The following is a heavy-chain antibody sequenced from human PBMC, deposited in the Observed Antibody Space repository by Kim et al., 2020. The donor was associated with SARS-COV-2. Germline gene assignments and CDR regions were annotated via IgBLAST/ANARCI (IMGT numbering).Heavy chain of an antibody. CDR2: ISSSGSTI. D-gene: IGHD3-10*01. V-gene: IGHV3-11*01. CDR1: GFTFTDYY. Sequence: GGSLRLSCAASGFTFTDYYMRWIRQAPGKGLEWVSDISSSGSTIYYADSVKGRFTISRDNAKNSLYLKMNSLRAEDTAVYYCARDLYTYNHGLDYWGQGTLVTVSP. J-gene: IGHJ4*02. CDR3: ARDLYTYNHGLDY.